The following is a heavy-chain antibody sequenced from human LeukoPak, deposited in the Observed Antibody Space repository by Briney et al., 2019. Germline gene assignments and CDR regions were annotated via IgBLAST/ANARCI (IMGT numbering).Heavy chain of an antibody. D-gene: IGHD4-23*01. V-gene: IGHV4-59*01. Sequence: SETLSLTCTVSGGSISSYYWTWIRQPPGKGLEWIGYIYYSGTTNYNPSLKSRVTISVDTSKNQFSLRLSSVTAADTAVYYCAREVKGGAFDIWGQGTMVTVSS. CDR3: AREVKGGAFDI. J-gene: IGHJ3*02. CDR1: GGSISSYY. CDR2: IYYSGTT.